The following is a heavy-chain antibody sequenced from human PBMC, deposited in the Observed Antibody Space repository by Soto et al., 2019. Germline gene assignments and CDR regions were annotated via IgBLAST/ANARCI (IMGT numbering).Heavy chain of an antibody. CDR3: ARLLHGSYAYNWFDP. CDR1: GVSISSSTYY. D-gene: IGHD3-16*01. Sequence: AETLSLTCAVSGVSISSSTYYWGCLRQPPGQGREWVGSTYYSGSTYYNPALRRRATISVNTSNDQFSQKLSFVTAADTAVYYCARLLHGSYAYNWFDPWGKGTLVTVSS. V-gene: IGHV4-39*01. CDR2: TYYSGST. J-gene: IGHJ5*02.